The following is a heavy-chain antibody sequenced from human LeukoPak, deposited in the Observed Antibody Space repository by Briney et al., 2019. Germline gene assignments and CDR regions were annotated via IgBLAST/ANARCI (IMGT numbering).Heavy chain of an antibody. V-gene: IGHV3-9*01. J-gene: IGHJ4*02. CDR2: ISWNSGSI. CDR3: AKDIAAAGKSGFDY. D-gene: IGHD6-13*01. Sequence: PGGSLRLSCAASGFTFDDYAMHWVRQAPGKGLEWVSGISWNSGSIDYADSVKGRFTISRDNAKTSLYLQMNSLRAEDTALYYCAKDIAAAGKSGFDYWGQGTLVTVSS. CDR1: GFTFDDYA.